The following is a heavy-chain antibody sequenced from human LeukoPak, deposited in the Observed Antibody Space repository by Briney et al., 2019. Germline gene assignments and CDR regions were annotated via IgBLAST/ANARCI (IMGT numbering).Heavy chain of an antibody. V-gene: IGHV4-4*02. CDR1: GGSISSSNW. CDR3: ARDLGFGESDAFDI. CDR2: IYHSGST. J-gene: IGHJ3*02. Sequence: PSETLSLTCAVSGGSISSSNWWSWVRQPPGKGLEWIGEIYHSGSTNYNPSLKSRVTISVDKSKNQFSLMLSSVTAADTAVYYCARDLGFGESDAFDIWGQGTMVTVSS. D-gene: IGHD3-10*01.